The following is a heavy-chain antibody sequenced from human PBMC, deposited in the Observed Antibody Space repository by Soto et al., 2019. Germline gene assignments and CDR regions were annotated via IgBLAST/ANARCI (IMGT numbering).Heavy chain of an antibody. CDR1: GYTFTSYG. CDR3: ARRSSWYYLDY. J-gene: IGHJ4*02. CDR2: IGPYNGNT. V-gene: IGHV1-18*01. Sequence: QVQLVQSGAEVKKPGASVKVSCKASGYTFTSYGISWVRQAPGQGLEWMGWIGPYNGNTTYAQKLQGRVTMTTDTSTSPAYMELRSLRSDDTVVDYCARRSSWYYLDYWGQGTLVTVSS. D-gene: IGHD6-13*01.